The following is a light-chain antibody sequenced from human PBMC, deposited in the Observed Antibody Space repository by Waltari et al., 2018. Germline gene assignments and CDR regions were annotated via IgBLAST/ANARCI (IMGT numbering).Light chain of an antibody. CDR1: RSDIGYYNF. CDR3: ASYTSANTVL. Sequence: QSGLTQPASVSGSPGQSITISCTGTRSDIGYYNFVSWYQQHPGTAPKLVIFDVSRCPSGVSHRFSGSKSGNTASLTISGLQAEDEAAYYCASYTSANTVLFGGGTKVTVL. V-gene: IGLV2-14*03. CDR2: DVS. J-gene: IGLJ2*01.